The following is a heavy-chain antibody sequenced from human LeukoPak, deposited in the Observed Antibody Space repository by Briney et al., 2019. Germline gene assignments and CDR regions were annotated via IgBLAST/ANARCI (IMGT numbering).Heavy chain of an antibody. D-gene: IGHD6-19*01. CDR1: GFTFSGSA. CDR3: TSLGYSSGWYDY. J-gene: IGHJ4*02. V-gene: IGHV3-73*01. CDR2: IRSKANSYAT. Sequence: GGSLKLSCAASGFTFSGSAMHWVRQASGKGLEWVGRIRSKANSYATAYAASVKGRFTISRDDSKNTAYLQMNSLKTEDTAVYYCTSLGYSSGWYDYWGQGTLVTVCS.